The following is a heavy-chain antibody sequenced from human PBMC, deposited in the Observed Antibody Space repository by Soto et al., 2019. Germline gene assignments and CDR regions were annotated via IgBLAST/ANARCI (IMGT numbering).Heavy chain of an antibody. Sequence: SETLSLTCTVSGGSISNYYWSWIRRSPGKGLEWIANIYHSGTTNYNLSLKGRVSISIDSSKNQVSLRLKSVTAADTAVYYCARGGYRTLAWFDPWGQGTLVTVSS. D-gene: IGHD5-18*01. J-gene: IGHJ5*02. CDR3: ARGGYRTLAWFDP. V-gene: IGHV4-59*01. CDR1: GGSISNYY. CDR2: IYHSGTT.